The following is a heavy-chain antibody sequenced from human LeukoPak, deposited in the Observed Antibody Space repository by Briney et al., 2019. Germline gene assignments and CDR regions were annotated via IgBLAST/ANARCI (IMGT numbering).Heavy chain of an antibody. Sequence: GSLRLSCAASEFTFSSYAMSWVRQAPGKGLEWVSVISGSGVSTYYADSVKGRFTISRDNSKNTLCLQMNSLRAEDTAVYYCAKDRGFSNSATLDYWGQGTLVTVSS. CDR1: EFTFSSYA. D-gene: IGHD4-11*01. CDR3: AKDRGFSNSATLDY. V-gene: IGHV3-23*01. J-gene: IGHJ4*02. CDR2: ISGSGVST.